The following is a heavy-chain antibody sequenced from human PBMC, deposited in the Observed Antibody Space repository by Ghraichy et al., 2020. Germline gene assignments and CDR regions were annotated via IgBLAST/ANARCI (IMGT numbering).Heavy chain of an antibody. CDR1: GDSVSSNSAT. CDR3: ARQYIFDY. V-gene: IGHV6-1*01. J-gene: IGHJ4*02. D-gene: IGHD3-3*02. CDR2: SFYRSKWYS. Sequence: SCAISGDSVSSNSATWDWIRQSPSRGLEWLGRSFYRSKWYSEYAVSVKSRITINPDTSKNQFSLQLNSVTPEDTALYYCARQYIFDYWGQGTLVTVSS.